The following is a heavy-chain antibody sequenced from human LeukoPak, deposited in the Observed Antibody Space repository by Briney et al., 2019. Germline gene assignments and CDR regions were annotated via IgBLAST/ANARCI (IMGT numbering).Heavy chain of an antibody. D-gene: IGHD6-19*01. CDR3: ATGEWLAPVDGFDI. CDR2: IKSKSDGGTI. J-gene: IGHJ3*02. Sequence: GGSLRLSCAASGFTFSNVWLSWVRQFPGKGLEWLGRIKSKSDGGTIHYAAPVKGRFTISRDDSKNTLYLQMSSLKTEDTGLYYCATGEWLAPVDGFDIWGQGTMVTVSS. CDR1: GFTFSNVW. V-gene: IGHV3-15*01.